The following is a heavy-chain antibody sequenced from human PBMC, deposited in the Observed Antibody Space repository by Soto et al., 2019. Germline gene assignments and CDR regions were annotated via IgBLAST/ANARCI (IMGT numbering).Heavy chain of an antibody. V-gene: IGHV1-46*01. CDR3: ASQADYYYDSSGSPPAPRTSIWLDS. J-gene: IGHJ5*01. D-gene: IGHD3-22*01. CDR2: INPSGGST. Sequence: GASVKVSCKASGYTFTSYYMHWVRQAPGQGLEWMGIINPSGGSTSYAQKFQGRVTMTRDTSTSTVYMELSSLRSEDTAVYYCASQADYYYDSSGSPPAPRTSIWLDSWGQGTLVTVSS. CDR1: GYTFTSYY.